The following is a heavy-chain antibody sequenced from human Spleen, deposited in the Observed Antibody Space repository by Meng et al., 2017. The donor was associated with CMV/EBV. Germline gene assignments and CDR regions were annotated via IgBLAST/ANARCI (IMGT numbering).Heavy chain of an antibody. CDR1: GGSISSYY. Sequence: GSLRLSCTVSGGSISSYYWSWIRQPPGKGLEWIGYIYYSGSTYYNPSLKSRVTISVDTSKNQFSLKLSSVTAADTAVYFCAREAVDYFTPSAFGGVDYWGQGTLVTVSS. CDR2: IYYSGST. V-gene: IGHV4-59*12. J-gene: IGHJ4*02. CDR3: AREAVDYFTPSAFGGVDY. D-gene: IGHD3-16*01.